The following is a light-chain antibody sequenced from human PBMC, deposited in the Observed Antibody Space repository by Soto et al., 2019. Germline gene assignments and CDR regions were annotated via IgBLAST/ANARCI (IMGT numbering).Light chain of an antibody. CDR1: QNIRHN. CDR3: RQYNNWPPWT. CDR2: GAS. V-gene: IGKV3-15*01. J-gene: IGKJ1*01. Sequence: EVVMTQSPASLSVSPGERVTLSCRASQNIRHNLAWYQQKPGQSPRLLISGASTREAGVPGRFSGSGSGTEFTRIISSLQSEDFAIYYCRQYNNWPPWTFGQGNKV.